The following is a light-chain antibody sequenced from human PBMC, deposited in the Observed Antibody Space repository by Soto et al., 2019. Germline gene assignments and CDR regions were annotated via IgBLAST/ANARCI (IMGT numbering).Light chain of an antibody. V-gene: IGKV1-5*03. J-gene: IGKJ1*01. CDR3: QHYNSYSEA. CDR1: ESIDSW. Sequence: DIQMTQSPSTLSASVGYRVTITCRASESIDSWLAWYQQKPGKAPKLLIYKASTLKSGVPSRFSGSGSGTEFTLTISSLQPDDFATYYCQHYNSYSEAFGQGTKVEI. CDR2: KAS.